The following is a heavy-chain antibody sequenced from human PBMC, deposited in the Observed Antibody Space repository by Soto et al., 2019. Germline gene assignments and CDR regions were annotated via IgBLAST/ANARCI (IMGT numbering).Heavy chain of an antibody. CDR1: GFIFSTYS. D-gene: IGHD4-4*01. CDR3: AREGVHNYNEYNLDN. Sequence: GGSLRLSCAASGFIFSTYSMHWVRQAPGKGLEWVSSISGSLGYVHYADSVKGRFTVSRDNIGASLYLQMNSLRAEDTAVYYCAREGVHNYNEYNLDNWGLGTLVTVSS. V-gene: IGHV3-21*01. CDR2: ISGSLGYV. J-gene: IGHJ4*02.